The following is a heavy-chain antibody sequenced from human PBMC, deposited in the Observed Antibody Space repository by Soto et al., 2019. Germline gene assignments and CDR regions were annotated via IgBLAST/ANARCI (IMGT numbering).Heavy chain of an antibody. CDR1: GFTFSSYG. CDR2: ITGSAGST. CDR3: AKDRNRWLRFDLGY. J-gene: IGHJ4*02. Sequence: EVQLLESGGGLVQPGGSLRLSCAASGFTFSSYGMSWVRQAPGKGLEWVSSITGSAGSTYYADSVKGRFTISRDNSKNTLYLQMNGLRAEDTAVYYCAKDRNRWLRFDLGYWGQGTLVTVSS. V-gene: IGHV3-23*01. D-gene: IGHD5-12*01.